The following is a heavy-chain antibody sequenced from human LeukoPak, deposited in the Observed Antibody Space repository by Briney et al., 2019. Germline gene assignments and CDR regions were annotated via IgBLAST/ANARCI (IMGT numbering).Heavy chain of an antibody. Sequence: SQTLSLTCTVSGGSISSGSYYWSWIRQPAGKGLEWIGRIYASGSTNYNPSLQSRVTISVDTSKNQFSLELSSVTATDTAVYYCATSGPATVVTGASFDPWGQGTLVTVSS. CDR3: ATSGPATVVTGASFDP. J-gene: IGHJ5*02. CDR2: IYASGST. V-gene: IGHV4-61*02. D-gene: IGHD4-23*01. CDR1: GGSISSGSYY.